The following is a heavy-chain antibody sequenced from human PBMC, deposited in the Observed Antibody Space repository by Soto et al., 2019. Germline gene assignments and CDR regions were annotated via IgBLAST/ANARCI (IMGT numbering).Heavy chain of an antibody. V-gene: IGHV4-31*03. Sequence: SKTLSLTCTVSGGSISTGGYYWSWIRQHPGKGLECIGYIYYSGTTYYNPSLKSRVIISVDASKSQFSLKLSSVTAADTAVYYCVTNGGYYDSSGPKYFPHWGQGTLVTVSS. D-gene: IGHD3-22*01. J-gene: IGHJ1*01. CDR2: IYYSGTT. CDR1: GGSISTGGYY. CDR3: VTNGGYYDSSGPKYFPH.